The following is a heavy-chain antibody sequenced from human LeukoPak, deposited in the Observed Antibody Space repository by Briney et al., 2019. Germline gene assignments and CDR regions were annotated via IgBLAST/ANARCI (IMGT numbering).Heavy chain of an antibody. Sequence: GGSLRLSCAASGITVSSYYMSWVRQAPGKGLEWVSVIYGGGGTYYADSAKGRFAVSRDNSKNTLYLQISSLRAEDTAIYYCTRHQYDAFEIWGQGTMVTVSS. CDR1: GITVSSYY. J-gene: IGHJ3*02. D-gene: IGHD4-11*01. CDR3: TRHQYDAFEI. V-gene: IGHV3-53*01. CDR2: IYGGGGT.